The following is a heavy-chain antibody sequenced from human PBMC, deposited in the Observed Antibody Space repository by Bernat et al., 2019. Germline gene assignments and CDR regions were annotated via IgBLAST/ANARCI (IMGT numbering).Heavy chain of an antibody. J-gene: IGHJ6*02. CDR1: GFTFSSYA. D-gene: IGHD6-13*01. Sequence: EVQLLESGGGLVQPGGSLRLSCAASGFTFSSYAMSWVRQAPGKGLEWVSAISGSGGSTYYADSVKGRFTISRDNSKNTLYLQMNSLRAEDTAVYYCARGRYSSSWHPPWNYYYGMDVWGQGTTVTVSS. CDR3: ARGRYSSSWHPPWNYYYGMDV. V-gene: IGHV3-23*01. CDR2: ISGSGGST.